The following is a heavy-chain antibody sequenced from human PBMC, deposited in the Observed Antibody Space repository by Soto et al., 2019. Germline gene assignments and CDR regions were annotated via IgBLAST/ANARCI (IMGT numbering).Heavy chain of an antibody. V-gene: IGHV1-3*01. CDR1: GYTFTSYA. J-gene: IGHJ4*02. CDR3: ARGLGLYYFDY. CDR2: INAGKGNT. Sequence: QVQLVQSGAEVKKPGASVKVSCKASGYTFTSYAMHWVRQAPGKRLEWMGWINAGKGNTKYSQNYQGRVTITRDTSASTAYMELSSLRSEDTAVYYCARGLGLYYFDYWGQGTLVTVSS. D-gene: IGHD1-26*01.